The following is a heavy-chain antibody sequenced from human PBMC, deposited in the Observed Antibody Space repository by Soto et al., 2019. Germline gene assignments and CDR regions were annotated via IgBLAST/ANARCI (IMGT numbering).Heavy chain of an antibody. Sequence: GGSLRLSCAASGFTFSSYAMSWVRQAPGKGLECIALIYSNGRTFYADSVKGRFTISRDNSKNTLYLQMNSLRAEDTAVYYCAKDTYYDYVWGSYRYTNWFDPWGQGTLVTVSS. D-gene: IGHD3-16*02. J-gene: IGHJ5*02. CDR2: IYSNGRT. CDR3: AKDTYYDYVWGSYRYTNWFDP. CDR1: GFTFSSYA. V-gene: IGHV3-23*03.